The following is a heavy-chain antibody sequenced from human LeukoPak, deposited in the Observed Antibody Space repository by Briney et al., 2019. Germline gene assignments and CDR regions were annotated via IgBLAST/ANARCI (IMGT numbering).Heavy chain of an antibody. CDR1: GFTFSSYA. V-gene: IGHV3-23*01. Sequence: PGGSLRLSRAASGFTFSSYAMSWLRQAPGKGLEWVSAISGSGGSTYYADSVKGRFTISRDNSKNTLYLQMNSLRAEDTAVYYCAKDVAPRATVDFFDYWGQGTLVTVSS. J-gene: IGHJ4*02. D-gene: IGHD4-23*01. CDR3: AKDVAPRATVDFFDY. CDR2: ISGSGGST.